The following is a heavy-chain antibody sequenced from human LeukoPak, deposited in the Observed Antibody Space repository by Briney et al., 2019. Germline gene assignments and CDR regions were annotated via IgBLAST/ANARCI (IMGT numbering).Heavy chain of an antibody. Sequence: ASVKVSCKASGYTFTSYDINWVRQATGQGLEWMGWMNPNSGGTNYAQKFQGRVTMTRDTSISTAYMELSRLRSDDTAVYYCARDEENWFDPWGQGTLVTVSS. V-gene: IGHV1-2*02. J-gene: IGHJ5*02. CDR1: GYTFTSYD. CDR2: MNPNSGGT. CDR3: ARDEENWFDP.